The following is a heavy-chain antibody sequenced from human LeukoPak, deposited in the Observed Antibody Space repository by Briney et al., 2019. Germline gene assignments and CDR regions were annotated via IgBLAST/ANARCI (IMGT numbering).Heavy chain of an antibody. D-gene: IGHD5-18*01. J-gene: IGHJ6*02. V-gene: IGHV3-49*04. CDR3: SRGPIQLWVHNGVDV. CDR1: GFTFGDHA. CDR2: IRSKAYRVTT. Sequence: GGSLRLSCTPSGFTFGDHAMTWVRQAPGKGLEWVGFIRSKAYRVTTEYAASVKGRFTISRDDSKSVVYLQMNSLKSEDTAVYYCSRGPIQLWVHNGVDVWGQGTTVTVSS.